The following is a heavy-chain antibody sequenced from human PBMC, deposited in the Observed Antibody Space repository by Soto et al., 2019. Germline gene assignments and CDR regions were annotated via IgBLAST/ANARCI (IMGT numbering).Heavy chain of an antibody. V-gene: IGHV4-34*01. CDR1: GGSFSSYM. CDR3: ASISSLTLIAHFPQ. Sequence: SETLSCTCFVYGGSFSSYMWTSPRQTPGKGVKLIGQINHSGSPNFNPSLESRVTISGDTSKNQFSLKLTSVTAADTAIYYCASISSLTLIAHFPQWGQGTLVTVPS. D-gene: IGHD3-22*01. J-gene: IGHJ1*01. CDR2: INHSGSP.